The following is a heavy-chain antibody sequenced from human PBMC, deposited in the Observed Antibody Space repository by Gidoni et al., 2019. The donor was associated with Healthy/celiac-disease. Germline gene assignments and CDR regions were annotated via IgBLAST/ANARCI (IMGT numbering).Heavy chain of an antibody. Sequence: EVQLVESGGGLVKPGGFLRLSCAASGFTSRSYSMNWVRQAPGKGLEWVSSISSSSSYIYYADSVKGRFTISRDNAKNSLYLQMNSLRAEDTAVYYCARDLSGSYGGNWFDPWGQGTLVTVSS. V-gene: IGHV3-21*01. CDR3: ARDLSGSYGGNWFDP. CDR1: GFTSRSYS. J-gene: IGHJ5*02. CDR2: ISSSSSYI. D-gene: IGHD1-26*01.